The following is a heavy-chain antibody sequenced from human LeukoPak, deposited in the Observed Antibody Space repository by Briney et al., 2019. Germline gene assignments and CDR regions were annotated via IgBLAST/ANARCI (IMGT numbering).Heavy chain of an antibody. CDR2: IIPILGIA. J-gene: IGHJ4*02. V-gene: IGHV1-69*04. CDR3: AREARSGYDPYYFDY. D-gene: IGHD5-12*01. Sequence: ASVKVSCKASGGTFSSYAISWVRPAPGQGLEWMGRIIPILGIANYAQKFQGRVTITADKSTSTAYMELSSLRSEDTAVYYCAREARSGYDPYYFDYWGQGTLVTVSS. CDR1: GGTFSSYA.